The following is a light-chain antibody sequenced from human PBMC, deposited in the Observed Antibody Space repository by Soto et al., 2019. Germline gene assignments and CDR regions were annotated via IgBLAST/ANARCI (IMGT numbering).Light chain of an antibody. V-gene: IGKV1-5*01. J-gene: IGKJ4*01. CDR3: QQYSTYIT. Sequence: DIQVTQSPSTLSASLGDRVTITCRASQIISNSLAWYQQKPGRAPKLLIYDASNRMVGGLESRISGSGSGTEFPLTISDLQPDDFATYYCQQYSTYITFGGGTRVEVK. CDR2: DASN. CDR1: QIISNS.